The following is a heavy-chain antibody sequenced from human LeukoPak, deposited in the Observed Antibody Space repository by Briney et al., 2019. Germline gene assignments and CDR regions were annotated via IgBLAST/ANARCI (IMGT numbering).Heavy chain of an antibody. D-gene: IGHD2-2*01. CDR1: GFIFSNYA. V-gene: IGHV4-34*01. Sequence: GSLRLSCAASGFIFSNYAMSWVRQAPGKGLEWIGEINHSGSTNYNPSLKSRVTISVDTSKNQFSLKLSSVTAADTAVYYCARGNCSSTSCLQYFQHWGQGTLVTVSS. CDR3: ARGNCSSTSCLQYFQH. CDR2: INHSGST. J-gene: IGHJ1*01.